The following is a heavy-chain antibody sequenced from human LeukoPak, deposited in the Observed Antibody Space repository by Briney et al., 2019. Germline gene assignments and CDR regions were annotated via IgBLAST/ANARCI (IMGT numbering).Heavy chain of an antibody. J-gene: IGHJ5*02. Sequence: ASVKVSCKASGYTFTSYYMHWVRQAPGQGLEWMGIINPNSGNTGYAQKFQGRVTMTRNTSISTAYMELSSLRSEDTAVYYCARARRCSGGSCFRYWFDPWGQGTLVTVSS. V-gene: IGHV1-8*02. CDR2: INPNSGNT. D-gene: IGHD2-15*01. CDR3: ARARRCSGGSCFRYWFDP. CDR1: GYTFTSYY.